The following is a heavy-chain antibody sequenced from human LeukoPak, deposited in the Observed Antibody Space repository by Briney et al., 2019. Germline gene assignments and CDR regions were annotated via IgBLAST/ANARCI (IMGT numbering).Heavy chain of an antibody. CDR3: AKSRLLSSSWYGDSFDI. Sequence: ASVKVSCKASGYTFTSYGISWVRQATGQGLEWMGWMNPNSGNTGYAQKFQGRVTMTRDTSISTAYMELSSLRSEDTAVYYCAKSRLLSSSWYGDSFDIWGQGTMVAVSS. D-gene: IGHD6-13*01. CDR2: MNPNSGNT. CDR1: GYTFTSYG. J-gene: IGHJ3*02. V-gene: IGHV1-8*02.